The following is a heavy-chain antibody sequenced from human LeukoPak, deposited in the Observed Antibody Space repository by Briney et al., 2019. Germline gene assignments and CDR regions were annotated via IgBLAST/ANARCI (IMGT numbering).Heavy chain of an antibody. CDR3: ARLGYYYGSGFGYYFDY. Sequence: SETLSLTCTVSGGSISTSNYYWGWIRQPPGKGLEWIGNIFYSGSTYYNPSLKSRVTISVDKSKNQFSLKLSSVTAADTAVYYCARLGYYYGSGFGYYFDYWGQGTLVTVSS. CDR1: GGSISTSNYY. V-gene: IGHV4-39*07. J-gene: IGHJ4*02. D-gene: IGHD3-10*01. CDR2: IFYSGST.